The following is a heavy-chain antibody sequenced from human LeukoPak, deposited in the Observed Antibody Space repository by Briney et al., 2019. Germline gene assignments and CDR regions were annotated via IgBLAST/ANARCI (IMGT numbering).Heavy chain of an antibody. J-gene: IGHJ5*02. D-gene: IGHD6-6*01. CDR2: VNPNSGNT. CDR3: SXXXXXSSSVVIWFDP. V-gene: IGHV1-8*01. CDR1: GYTFTSYD. Sequence: ASVKVSCKASGYTFTSYDINWVRQATGQGLEWMGWVNPNSGNTGYAQKFQGRVTMTRNTSISTAYMELSSLRSEDTDVDYCSXXXXXSSSVVIWFDPWGQGTLVTVSS.